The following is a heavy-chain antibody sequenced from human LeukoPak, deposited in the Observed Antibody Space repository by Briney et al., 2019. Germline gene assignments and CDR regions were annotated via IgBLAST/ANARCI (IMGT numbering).Heavy chain of an antibody. J-gene: IGHJ4*02. V-gene: IGHV3-11*01. CDR1: GFTFSDYH. Sequence: GGSLRLSCAASGFTFSDYHMSWIRQAPGKGLEWVSYISRSGSTIYYADSVKGRFTISRDNAKKSLYLQMNSLRAEDTAVYYCAKDILAAGLFFDYWGQGTLVTVSS. CDR3: AKDILAAGLFFDY. D-gene: IGHD6-13*01. CDR2: ISRSGSTI.